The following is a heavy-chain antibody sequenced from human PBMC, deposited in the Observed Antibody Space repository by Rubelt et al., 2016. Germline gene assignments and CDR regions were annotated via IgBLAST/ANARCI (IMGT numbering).Heavy chain of an antibody. CDR1: GYTFTSYG. V-gene: IGHV1-2*02. D-gene: IGHD6-13*01. Sequence: QVQLVQSGAEVKKPGASVKVSCKASGYTFTSYGISWVRQAPGQGLEWMGWINPNSGGTNDAQKFQGRVTMTRDTSISTAYMELSRLRSDDTAVYYCARGPQLVWGQGTLVTVSS. J-gene: IGHJ4*02. CDR2: INPNSGGT. CDR3: ARGPQLV.